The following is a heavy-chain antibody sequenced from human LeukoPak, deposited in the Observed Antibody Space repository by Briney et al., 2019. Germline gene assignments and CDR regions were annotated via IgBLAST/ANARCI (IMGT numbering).Heavy chain of an antibody. V-gene: IGHV4-61*02. CDR3: TRDITMVRGIIRGQYFDY. J-gene: IGHJ4*02. Sequence: SQTLSLXCTVSGGSISSGDYYWSWIRQPAGKGLEWIGRIYTSGSTNYNPSLKSRVTISVDPSKNQFSLKLSSVTAADTAVYYCTRDITMVRGIIRGQYFDYWGQGTLVTVSS. CDR1: GGSISSGDYY. D-gene: IGHD3-10*01. CDR2: IYTSGST.